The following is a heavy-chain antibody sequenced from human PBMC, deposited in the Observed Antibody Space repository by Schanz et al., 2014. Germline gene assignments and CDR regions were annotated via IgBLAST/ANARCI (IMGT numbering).Heavy chain of an antibody. Sequence: EVHLVESGGGLVQPGGSLRLSCAASGITFSSHSFNWVHQAPGKGLEWISYITYNGGTIYYADSVKGRFTISRDNAKNSVFLQMNSLRAEDTAVYYCMRDSFFAFDYWGQGTLXTVSS. D-gene: IGHD3-3*01. J-gene: IGHJ4*02. V-gene: IGHV3-48*01. CDR2: ITYNGGTI. CDR3: MRDSFFAFDY. CDR1: GITFSSHS.